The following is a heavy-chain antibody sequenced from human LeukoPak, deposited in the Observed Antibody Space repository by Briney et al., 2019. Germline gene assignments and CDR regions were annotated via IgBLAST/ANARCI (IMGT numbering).Heavy chain of an antibody. Sequence: ASVKVSCKASGYTFTGYYMHWVRQAPGQGLEWMGIINPSGGSTSYAQKFQGRVTMTRDTSTSTVYMELSSLRSEDTAVYYCARDKLRQLALQKYYMDVWGKGTTVTVSS. D-gene: IGHD6-6*01. CDR3: ARDKLRQLALQKYYMDV. CDR1: GYTFTGYY. J-gene: IGHJ6*03. V-gene: IGHV1-46*01. CDR2: INPSGGST.